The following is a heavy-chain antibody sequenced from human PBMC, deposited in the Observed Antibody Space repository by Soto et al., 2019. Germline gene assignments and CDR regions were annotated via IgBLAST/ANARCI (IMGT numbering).Heavy chain of an antibody. D-gene: IGHD1-26*01. Sequence: GASVKVSCKASGYTFTGYYMHWVRQAPGQGLEWMGWINPNSGGTNYAQKFQGWVTMTRDTSISTAYMELSRLRSDDTAVYYCARSWELLNDACDIWGQGTMGTVS. J-gene: IGHJ3*02. CDR2: INPNSGGT. CDR1: GYTFTGYY. V-gene: IGHV1-2*04. CDR3: ARSWELLNDACDI.